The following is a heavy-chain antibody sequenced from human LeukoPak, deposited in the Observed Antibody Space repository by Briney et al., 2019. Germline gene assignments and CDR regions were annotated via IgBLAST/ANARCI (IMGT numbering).Heavy chain of an antibody. CDR3: AKLGSSGWPYGDAFDI. CDR1: GSTLTDNY. J-gene: IGHJ3*02. D-gene: IGHD6-19*01. CDR2: ISGSGGST. V-gene: IGHV3-23*01. Sequence: PGGSLRLSCAASGSTLTDNYLSWVRQAPGKGLEWVSAISGSGGSTYYADSVKGRFTISRDNSKNTLYLQMNSLRAEDTAVYYCAKLGSSGWPYGDAFDIWGQGTMVTVSS.